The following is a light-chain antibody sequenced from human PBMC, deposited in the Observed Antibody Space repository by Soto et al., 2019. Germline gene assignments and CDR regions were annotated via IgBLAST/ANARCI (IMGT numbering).Light chain of an antibody. CDR3: QQANTFPLT. V-gene: IGKV1-5*01. CDR2: DAS. CDR1: QSIGRF. J-gene: IGKJ5*01. Sequence: DIQMTQSPSTLSASVGDRVTITFRASQSIGRFLAWYQHQPGKAPKLLIYDASSLQSGVPSRFSGSGSGTHFTLTISSLQPEDFATYYCQQANTFPLTFGQGTRLEIK.